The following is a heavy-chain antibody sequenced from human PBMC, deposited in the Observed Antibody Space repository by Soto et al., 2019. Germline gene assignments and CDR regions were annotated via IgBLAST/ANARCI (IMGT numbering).Heavy chain of an antibody. CDR3: ARLSGDHSAFFSYGMDA. D-gene: IGHD2-21*01. CDR1: GFTFDTYW. V-gene: IGHV3-74*01. J-gene: IGHJ6*02. CDR2: INSDGTIS. Sequence: SLRLSCAASGFTFDTYWMNWVRQAPGKGPEWLSGINSDGTISSYADSVKGRFTISRDNARNTLSLQMNSLRADDTAVYYCARLSGDHSAFFSYGMDAWGQGTTVPVSS.